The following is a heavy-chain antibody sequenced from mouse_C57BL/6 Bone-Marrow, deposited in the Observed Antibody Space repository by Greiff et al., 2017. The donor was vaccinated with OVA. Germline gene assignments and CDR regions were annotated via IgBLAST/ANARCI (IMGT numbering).Heavy chain of an antibody. J-gene: IGHJ2*01. CDR1: GFTFSDFY. V-gene: IGHV7-1*01. D-gene: IGHD1-1*01. Sequence: EVNLVESGGGLVQSGRSLRLSCATSGFTFSDFYMEWVRQAPGKGLEWIAASRNKANDYTTEYSASVKGRFIVSRDTSQSILYLQMNALRAEDTAIYYCARGSRYRYFDYWGQGTTLTVSS. CDR2: SRNKANDYTT. CDR3: ARGSRYRYFDY.